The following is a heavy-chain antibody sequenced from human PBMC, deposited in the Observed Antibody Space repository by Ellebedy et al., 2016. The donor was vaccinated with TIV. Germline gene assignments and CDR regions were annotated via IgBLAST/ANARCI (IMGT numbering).Heavy chain of an antibody. V-gene: IGHV3-21*01. D-gene: IGHD2-2*01. J-gene: IGHJ4*02. CDR2: ISDSSTYI. CDR1: GFTFSSYA. CDR3: ARAETGYCSSASCYLDLDF. Sequence: GGSLRLXXAASGFTFSSYAMNWVRQAPGKGLEWVSSISDSSTYIHYADSMRGRFTISRDNTKYSLYLQMNSLRAEDTAVYYCARAETGYCSSASCYLDLDFWGQGTLVTVSS.